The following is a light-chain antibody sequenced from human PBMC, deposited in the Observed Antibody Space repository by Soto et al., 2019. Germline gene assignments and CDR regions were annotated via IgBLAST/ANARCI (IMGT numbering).Light chain of an antibody. CDR3: FSFTTTITHL. CDR1: SSDIGAYDY. Sequence: QSALTQPASLSGSPGQSITISCTGTSSDIGAYDYVSWFQQHPGKAPKLMISEVNNRPSGVSNRFSGSKSGNTAYLTISGLQVEDEDEYFCFSFTTTITHLFGTGTK. V-gene: IGLV2-14*01. CDR2: EVN. J-gene: IGLJ1*01.